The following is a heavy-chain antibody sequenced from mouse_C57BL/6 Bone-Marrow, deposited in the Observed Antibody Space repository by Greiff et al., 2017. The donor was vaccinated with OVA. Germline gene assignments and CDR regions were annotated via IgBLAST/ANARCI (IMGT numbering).Heavy chain of an antibody. CDR3: ARGGAYFPFAY. V-gene: IGHV5-12*01. Sequence: EVQLVESGGGLVQPGGSLKLSCAASGFTFSDYYMYWVRQTPEKRLEWVAYISNGGGSTYYPDTVKGRFTISRDNAKNTLYLQMSRLKSEDTAVYYCARGGAYFPFAYWGQGTLVTVSA. D-gene: IGHD2-10*01. J-gene: IGHJ3*01. CDR2: ISNGGGST. CDR1: GFTFSDYY.